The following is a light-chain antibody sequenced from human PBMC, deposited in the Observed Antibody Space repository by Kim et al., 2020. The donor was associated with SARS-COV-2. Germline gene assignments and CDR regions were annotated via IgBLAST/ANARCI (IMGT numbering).Light chain of an antibody. CDR1: SLRSYY. J-gene: IGLJ2*01. Sequence: SELPQDPAVSVALGQTVRITCHGDSLRSYYATWYQQKPGQAPIVVIYGKNNRPSGIPDRFSGSSSGDTASLTITGTQAGDEADYYCNSRGSNDNVLFGGGTQLTVL. V-gene: IGLV3-19*01. CDR3: NSRGSNDNVL. CDR2: GKN.